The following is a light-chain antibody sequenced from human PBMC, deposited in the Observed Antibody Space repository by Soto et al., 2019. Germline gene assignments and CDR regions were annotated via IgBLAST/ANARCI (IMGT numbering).Light chain of an antibody. CDR3: SSYSRSSFYV. J-gene: IGLJ1*01. CDR1: SSDVGGYIH. Sequence: QSVLTQPASVSGSPGQSITISCTGTSSDVGGYIHVSWYQQHPGKAPKLMIYEVSNRPSGVSNRFSGSKSGNTASLTISGLQAEDEADYYCSSYSRSSFYVFGTGTKVTVL. V-gene: IGLV2-14*01. CDR2: EVS.